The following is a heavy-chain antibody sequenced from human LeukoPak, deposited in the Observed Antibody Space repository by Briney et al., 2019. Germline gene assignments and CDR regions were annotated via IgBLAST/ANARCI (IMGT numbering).Heavy chain of an antibody. V-gene: IGHV3-53*01. CDR2: IYSGGST. CDR3: VKVMTYDFWSGYDY. J-gene: IGHJ4*02. CDR1: GFTVSSNY. Sequence: GGSLRLSCAASGFTVSSNYMSWVRQAPGKGLEWVSVIYSGGSTYYADSVKGRFTISRDNSKNTLYLQMNSLRAEDTAVYYCVKVMTYDFWSGYDYWGQGTLVTVSS. D-gene: IGHD3-3*01.